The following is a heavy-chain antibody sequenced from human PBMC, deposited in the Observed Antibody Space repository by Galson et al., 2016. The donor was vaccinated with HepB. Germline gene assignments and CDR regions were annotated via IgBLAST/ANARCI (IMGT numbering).Heavy chain of an antibody. CDR2: ISSGISPI. D-gene: IGHD1-26*01. J-gene: IGHJ3*01. CDR3: ARELVRSAFDL. Sequence: SLRLSCAASGFTFSTSGMNWVRQAPGKGLQWISYISSGISPIYYADSVMGRFTISSDNAEDSLYLQMNSLRDEDTAVYYCARELVRSAFDLWGQGTMVTVSS. V-gene: IGHV3-48*02. CDR1: GFTFSTSG.